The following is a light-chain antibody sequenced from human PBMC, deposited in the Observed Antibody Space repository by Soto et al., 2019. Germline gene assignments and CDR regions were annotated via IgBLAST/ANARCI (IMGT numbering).Light chain of an antibody. CDR3: QQSYRTART. CDR2: AAS. Sequence: DIQMTQSPSSLSASVGDRVTITCRASESISNYLNWYRQTPGKAPKLLISAASSLQSGVPSRFSGSGTRTDFSITISNLQPEDFATYYCQQSYRTARTFGQGTKLEI. J-gene: IGKJ2*02. V-gene: IGKV1-39*01. CDR1: ESISNY.